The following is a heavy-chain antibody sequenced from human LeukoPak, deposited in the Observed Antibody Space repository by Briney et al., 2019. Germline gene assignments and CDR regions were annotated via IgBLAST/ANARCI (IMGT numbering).Heavy chain of an antibody. V-gene: IGHV3-23*01. CDR2: ISGSGGST. J-gene: IGHJ3*02. CDR1: GFTFSSYA. D-gene: IGHD3-10*01. Sequence: GGSLRLSCAASGFTFSSYAMSWVRQAPGKGLEWVSGISGSGGSTYYADSVKGRFTISRDNSKNTLYLQMNSLRAEDTAVYYCAKDTGQGYYYGSGSYNAFDIWGQGTMVTVSS. CDR3: AKDTGQGYYYGSGSYNAFDI.